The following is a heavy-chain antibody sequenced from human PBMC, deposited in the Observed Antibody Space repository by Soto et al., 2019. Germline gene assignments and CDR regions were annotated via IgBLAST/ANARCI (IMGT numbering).Heavy chain of an antibody. Sequence: PGGSLRLSCAASGFTFSSYSMNWVRQAPGKGLEWVSSISSSSSYIYYADSVKGRFTISGDNAKNSLYLQMNSLRAEDTAVYYCARDQPEYSYGYGWAYWGQGTLVTVSS. V-gene: IGHV3-21*01. CDR2: ISSSSSYI. D-gene: IGHD5-18*01. J-gene: IGHJ4*02. CDR3: ARDQPEYSYGYGWAY. CDR1: GFTFSSYS.